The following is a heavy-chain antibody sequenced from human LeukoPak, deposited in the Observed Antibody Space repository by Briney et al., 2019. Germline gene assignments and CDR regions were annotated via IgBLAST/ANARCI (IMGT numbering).Heavy chain of an antibody. D-gene: IGHD4-17*01. V-gene: IGHV4-59*08. CDR1: GGSISGYY. J-gene: IGHJ4*02. CDR2: IYYTGRI. Sequence: SETLSLTCIVSGGSISGYYWTWIRQPPGKGLEWIGYIYYTGRINYNPSLKSRVTISVDTSKNQFSLKLSSVTAADTAVYYCARQPYGDYGVDYWGQGTLVTVSS. CDR3: ARQPYGDYGVDY.